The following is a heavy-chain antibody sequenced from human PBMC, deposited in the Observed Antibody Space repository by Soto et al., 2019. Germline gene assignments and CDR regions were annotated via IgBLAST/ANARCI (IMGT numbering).Heavy chain of an antibody. V-gene: IGHV3-7*01. D-gene: IGHD6-6*01. CDR1: GFTFSDSW. CDR2: TVPDGSER. J-gene: IGHJ5*01. Sequence: EVQLVESGGGLVQPGGSLRLSCAASGFTFSDSWMNWVRQAPGKGLEWVASTVPDGSERYYVDSVKGRFTISRDNTKPSLYLHMNSLRLDDTAIYSCARDRGFSSFDLWGQGTLVTVSS. CDR3: ARDRGFSSFDL.